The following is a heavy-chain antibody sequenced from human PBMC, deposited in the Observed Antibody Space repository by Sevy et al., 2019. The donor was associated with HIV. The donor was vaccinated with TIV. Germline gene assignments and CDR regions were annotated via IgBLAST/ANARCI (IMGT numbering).Heavy chain of an antibody. CDR2: ISTHNGDS. CDR1: GYTFTNYI. V-gene: IGHV1-18*01. D-gene: IGHD1-26*01. Sequence: ASVKVSCKASGYTFTNYIITWVRQAPGQGLEWMGRISTHNGDSKCAQQLQGRLTMTTDTSTSTAYMERRNLRSDDTAVYYCARAPRGSKGPGQYFLHWGQGTLVTVSS. CDR3: ARAPRGSKGPGQYFLH. J-gene: IGHJ1*01.